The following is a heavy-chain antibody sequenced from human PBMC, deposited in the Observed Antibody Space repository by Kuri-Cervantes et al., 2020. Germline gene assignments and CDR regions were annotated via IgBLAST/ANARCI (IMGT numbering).Heavy chain of an antibody. D-gene: IGHD2-2*01. CDR2: ISGSGGST. CDR3: AKELRCSSTSCYGGSVAGDDYHYYMDV. J-gene: IGHJ6*03. Sequence: GESLKISCAASGFTFSSYAMSWVRQAPGKGLEWVSAISGSGGSTYYADSVKGRSTISRDNSKNTLYLQMNSLRAEDTAVYYCAKELRCSSTSCYGGSVAGDDYHYYMDVWGKGTTVTVSS. CDR1: GFTFSSYA. V-gene: IGHV3-23*01.